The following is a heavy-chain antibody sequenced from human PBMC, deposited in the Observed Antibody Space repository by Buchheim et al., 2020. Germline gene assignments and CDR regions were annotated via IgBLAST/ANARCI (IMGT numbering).Heavy chain of an antibody. CDR3: ARARVDIVASTTDS. Sequence: QVQLVQSGVEVKSRGASVNVSCRTSGYTFTRYGITWVRQAPGQGLEWMGWISGDDGKTDFAENFQGRLSMTADTSTATVYMHLTNLRSDDTAVYYCARARVDIVASTTDSWGQGT. J-gene: IGHJ4*02. D-gene: IGHD1-26*01. CDR2: ISGDDGKT. CDR1: GYTFTRYG. V-gene: IGHV1-18*01.